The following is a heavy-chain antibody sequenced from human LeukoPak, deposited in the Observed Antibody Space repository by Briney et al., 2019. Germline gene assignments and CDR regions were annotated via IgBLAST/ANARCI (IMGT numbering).Heavy chain of an antibody. Sequence: SVKVSCKASGGTFSSYAISWVRQAPGQGLEWMGRIIPIFGTANYAQRFQGRVTITTDESTSTAYMELSSLRSEDTAVYYCVGTGYCSGGSCYSSDFDYWGQGTLVTVSS. CDR3: VGTGYCSGGSCYSSDFDY. CDR2: IIPIFGTA. V-gene: IGHV1-69*05. J-gene: IGHJ4*02. CDR1: GGTFSSYA. D-gene: IGHD2-15*01.